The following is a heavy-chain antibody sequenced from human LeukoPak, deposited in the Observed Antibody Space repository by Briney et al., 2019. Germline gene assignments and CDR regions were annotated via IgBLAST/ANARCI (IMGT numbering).Heavy chain of an antibody. V-gene: IGHV3-11*04. CDR1: GFTFSDYH. Sequence: GALRLSCAVSGFTFSDYHMSWIRQAPGKGLEWVSYISSSGSNIYYADSVKGRFTISRDNSKNTLYLQMNSLRAEGTAVYYCVKVIGAAYYYDSSGKSDAFDIWGQGTMVTVSS. CDR2: ISSSGSNI. D-gene: IGHD3-22*01. J-gene: IGHJ3*02. CDR3: VKVIGAAYYYDSSGKSDAFDI.